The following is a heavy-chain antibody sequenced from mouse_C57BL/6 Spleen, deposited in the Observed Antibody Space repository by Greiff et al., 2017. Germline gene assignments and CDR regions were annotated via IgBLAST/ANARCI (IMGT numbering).Heavy chain of an antibody. CDR1: GFNIKDDY. J-gene: IGHJ2*01. CDR2: IDPENGDT. Sequence: EVMLVESGAELVRPGASVKLSCTASGFNIKDDYMPWVKQRPEQGLEWIGWIDPENGDTEYASKFQGKATITADTSSNTAYLQLSSLTSEDTAVYYCTTLTHYFDYWGQGTTLTVSS. CDR3: TTLTHYFDY. V-gene: IGHV14-4*01.